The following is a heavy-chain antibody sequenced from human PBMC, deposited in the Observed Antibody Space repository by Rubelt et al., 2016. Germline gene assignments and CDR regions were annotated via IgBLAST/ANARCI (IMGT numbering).Heavy chain of an antibody. CDR2: INPSGGST. V-gene: IGHV1-46*01. CDR1: YY. CDR3: ARAGWYSSSWHRDYFQH. J-gene: IGHJ1*01. Sequence: YYMHWVRQAPGQGLEWMGIINPSGGSTSYAQKFQGRVTMTTDTSTSTAYMELRSLRSDDTAVYYCARAGWYSSSWHRDYFQHWGQGTLVTVSS. D-gene: IGHD6-13*01.